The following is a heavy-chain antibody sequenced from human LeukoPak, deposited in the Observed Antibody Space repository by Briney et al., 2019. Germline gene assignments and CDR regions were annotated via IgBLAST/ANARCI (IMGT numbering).Heavy chain of an antibody. V-gene: IGHV1-2*02. J-gene: IGHJ6*02. CDR2: LNPNSGVT. Sequence: ASVKVPCKASGYTFTGYYIHWVRRAPGQGLEWMGWLNPNSGVTSYAQNFQGRVTMTRDMSISTAYMELSRLRSDDTAVYYCARDPRKHDRVPMDVWGQGTTVTVSS. CDR3: ARDPRKHDRVPMDV. D-gene: IGHD2-21*01. CDR1: GYTFTGYY.